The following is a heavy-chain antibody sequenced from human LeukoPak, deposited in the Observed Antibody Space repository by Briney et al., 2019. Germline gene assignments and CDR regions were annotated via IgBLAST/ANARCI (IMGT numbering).Heavy chain of an antibody. Sequence: ASVEVSCKASGGTFSSYAISWVRQAPGQVLAWMGRIIPILGIANYAQKFQGRVTITADKSTSTAYMELSSLRSEDTAVYYCASLSSSYFTNWFDPWGQGTLVTVSS. D-gene: IGHD6-6*01. CDR3: ASLSSSYFTNWFDP. J-gene: IGHJ5*02. CDR1: GGTFSSYA. V-gene: IGHV1-69*04. CDR2: IIPILGIA.